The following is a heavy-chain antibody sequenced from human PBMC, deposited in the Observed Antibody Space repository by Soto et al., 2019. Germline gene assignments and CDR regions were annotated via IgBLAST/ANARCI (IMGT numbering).Heavy chain of an antibody. D-gene: IGHD6-13*01. J-gene: IGHJ4*02. CDR1: GGSMNGYY. CDR3: ARSVATPGTNIDF. Sequence: SETLSLTCSVSGGSMNGYYLSWIRQTPGQGLEWLGFIYFSGSTRYNPSLMSRLTISLDKSKRQFSMSLSSVTAADTAVYYCARSVATPGTNIDFWGQGTLVTVSS. CDR2: IYFSGST. V-gene: IGHV4-4*09.